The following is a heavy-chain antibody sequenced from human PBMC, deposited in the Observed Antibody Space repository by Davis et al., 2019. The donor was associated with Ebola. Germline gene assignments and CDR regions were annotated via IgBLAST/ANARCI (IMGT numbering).Heavy chain of an antibody. CDR1: GFTFSDHY. D-gene: IGHD3-10*01. CDR3: ANLGSGSHDKDFDY. CDR2: ISYDGSNK. V-gene: IGHV3-30*18. Sequence: GESLKISCAASGFTFSDHYMSWIRQAPGKGLEWVAVISYDGSNKYFADSVKGRFTISRDNSKNTLYLQMNRLRAEDTAVYYCANLGSGSHDKDFDYWGQGTLVTVSS. J-gene: IGHJ4*02.